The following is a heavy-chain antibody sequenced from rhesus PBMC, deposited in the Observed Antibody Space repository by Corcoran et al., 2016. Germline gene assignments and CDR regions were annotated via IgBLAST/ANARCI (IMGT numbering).Heavy chain of an antibody. J-gene: IGHJ4*01. CDR2: INGNGSIT. CDR1: GAFLRCYW. V-gene: IGHV4-80*01. CDR3: VRNRGYSYSGFDS. Sequence: QVQLQESGPGLVKPSEPLSLTCAVSGAFLRCYWRTRIPQPCGTGLEGTGAINGNGSITYDNPTLESRVTISKDASRNQFSLRLTSVTAAETAVYFCVRNRGYSYSGFDSWGQGVLVTVSS. D-gene: IGHD5-12*01.